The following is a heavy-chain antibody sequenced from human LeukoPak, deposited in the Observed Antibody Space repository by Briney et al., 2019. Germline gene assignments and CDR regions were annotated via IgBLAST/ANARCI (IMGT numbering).Heavy chain of an antibody. CDR2: IWSDASNT. D-gene: IGHD1-1*01. CDR3: ARTYNIRYFDT. J-gene: IGHJ4*02. Sequence: PGRSLRLSCSASGFTFSSYGMHWVRQAPGKGLEWVAVIWSDASNTYYVDSVKSRFTISRDNSKNTLYLQMNSLRAEDTAVYYCARTYNIRYFDTWGQGTLVTVSS. V-gene: IGHV3-33*01. CDR1: GFTFSSYG.